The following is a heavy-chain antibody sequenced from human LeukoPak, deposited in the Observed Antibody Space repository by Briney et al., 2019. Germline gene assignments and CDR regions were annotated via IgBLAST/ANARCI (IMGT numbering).Heavy chain of an antibody. J-gene: IGHJ6*02. V-gene: IGHV1-8*01. Sequence: AASVTVSCKASGYTFTSYDINWVRQAAGQGLEWMGWMNPNSGNTGYAQKFQGRVTMTRNTSISTAYMELSSLRFEDTAVYYCASRGVVSYYYYYAMDVWGQGTTVTVSS. D-gene: IGHD3-10*01. CDR2: MNPNSGNT. CDR3: ASRGVVSYYYYYAMDV. CDR1: GYTFTSYD.